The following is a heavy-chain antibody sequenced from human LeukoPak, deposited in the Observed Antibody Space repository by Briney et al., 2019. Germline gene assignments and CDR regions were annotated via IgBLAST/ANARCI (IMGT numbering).Heavy chain of an antibody. CDR3: ARGRFYGSGSSPTAP. J-gene: IGHJ5*02. CDR2: IIPILGIA. D-gene: IGHD3-10*01. V-gene: IGHV1-69*04. CDR1: GGTFSSYA. Sequence: SVKVSCKASGGTFSSYAISWVRQAPGQGLEWMGRIIPILGIANYAQKFQGRVTITADKSTSTAYMELSSLRSEYTAVYYCARGRFYGSGSSPTAPWGQGTLVTVSS.